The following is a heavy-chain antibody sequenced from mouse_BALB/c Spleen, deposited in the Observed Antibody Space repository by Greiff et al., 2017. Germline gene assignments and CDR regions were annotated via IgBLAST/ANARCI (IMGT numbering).Heavy chain of an antibody. Sequence: DVKLQESGAELVKPGASVKLSCTASGFNVKDTYMHWVKQRPEQGLEWIGRIDPANGNTKYDPKFQGKATITADTSSNTAYLQLSSLTSEDTAVYYCARWGLRREFDYWGQGTTLTVSS. CDR2: IDPANGNT. J-gene: IGHJ2*01. V-gene: IGHV14-3*02. CDR1: GFNVKDTY. D-gene: IGHD2-4*01. CDR3: ARWGLRREFDY.